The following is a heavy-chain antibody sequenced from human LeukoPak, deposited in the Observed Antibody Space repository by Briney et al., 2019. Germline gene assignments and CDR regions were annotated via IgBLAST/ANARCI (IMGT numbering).Heavy chain of an antibody. CDR1: GGSISYYY. CDR3: ARSKWGVGDPFDV. CDR2: FSSSWSP. Sequence: PSETLSLTCTLSGGSISYYYWNWMRQPPGKGLEWIGYFSSSWSPKYTPSLESRVTISFATSKSQFSLKLISVTAADTAVYYCARSKWGVGDPFDVWGQGTMVAVSA. J-gene: IGHJ3*01. D-gene: IGHD3-16*01. V-gene: IGHV4-59*01.